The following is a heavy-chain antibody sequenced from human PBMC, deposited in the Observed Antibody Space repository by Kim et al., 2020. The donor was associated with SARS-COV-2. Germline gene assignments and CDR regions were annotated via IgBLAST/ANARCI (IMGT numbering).Heavy chain of an antibody. CDR3: ANSKVVVAAFNY. CDR1: GFTFSSYA. CDR2: IWYDGSNK. V-gene: IGHV3-33*06. J-gene: IGHJ4*02. D-gene: IGHD2-15*01. Sequence: GGSLRLSCAASGFTFSSYAMHWVRQAPGKGLEWVAVIWYDGSNKYYADSVKGRFTISRDNSKNTLYLQMNSLRAEDTAVYYCANSKVVVAAFNYWGQGTLVTVSS.